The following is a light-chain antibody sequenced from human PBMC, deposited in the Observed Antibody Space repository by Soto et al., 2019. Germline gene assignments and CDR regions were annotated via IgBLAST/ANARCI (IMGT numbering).Light chain of an antibody. CDR1: QSVSSSY. Sequence: EIVLTQSPGTLSLSPWERATLSCRASQSVSSSYLAWYQQKHGQAPRLLIYGASSRATGIPDRFSGSGSGTDFTLTISRLEPEDFAVYYCQQYGSSPWTFGQGTKVDIK. V-gene: IGKV3-20*01. CDR3: QQYGSSPWT. CDR2: GAS. J-gene: IGKJ1*01.